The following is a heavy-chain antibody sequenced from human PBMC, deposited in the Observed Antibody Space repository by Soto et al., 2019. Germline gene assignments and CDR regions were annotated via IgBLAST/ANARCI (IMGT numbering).Heavy chain of an antibody. CDR2: INPSGVST. V-gene: IGHV1-46*03. CDR1: GFTFTWYY. Sequence: QVQLVQSGAEVKEPGASVKVSCKASGFTFTWYYMHWVRQAPGQGLEWMGIINPSGVSTSYAQKFQGRVTMTRDTSTSTVYMELSSLRSEDTAVYYCTRTKTHQNAEYFEYWGQGTLVTVSS. J-gene: IGHJ1*01. CDR3: TRTKTHQNAEYFEY.